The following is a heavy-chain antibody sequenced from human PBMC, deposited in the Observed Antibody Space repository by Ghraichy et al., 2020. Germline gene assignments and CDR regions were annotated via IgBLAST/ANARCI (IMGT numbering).Heavy chain of an antibody. D-gene: IGHD6-6*01. J-gene: IGHJ6*02. V-gene: IGHV6-1*01. CDR2: TYYRSKWYN. Sequence: GRTYYRSKWYNYYAVYVKSRITINPDTSKNQFFLQLNSVTPEETAVYYCARATSEQLGRGGMDVWGQGTTDTVSS. CDR3: ARATSEQLGRGGMDV.